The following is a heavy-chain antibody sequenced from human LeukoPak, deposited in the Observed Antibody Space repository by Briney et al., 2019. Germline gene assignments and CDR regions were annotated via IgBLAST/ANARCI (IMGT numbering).Heavy chain of an antibody. CDR1: GFTFANYA. D-gene: IGHD6-6*01. Sequence: GGSLRLSCAASGFTFANYAMNWVRQAPGKGLEWVASVSGNGENTYYPDSVKGRFTISRDNSKNTLYLQMNSLRAEDTAVYYCARDLPEYFSSIADDAFDIWGQGTMVTVSS. CDR2: VSGNGENT. CDR3: ARDLPEYFSSIADDAFDI. J-gene: IGHJ3*02. V-gene: IGHV3-23*01.